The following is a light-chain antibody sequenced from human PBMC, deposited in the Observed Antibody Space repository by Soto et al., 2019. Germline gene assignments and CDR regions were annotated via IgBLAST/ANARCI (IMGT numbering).Light chain of an antibody. Sequence: EIVLTHSPATLSVSPGERATLSCRASQSLSSNFAWYQQKPGQAPRLLIYGASTRATGIPARFSGSGSGTEFTLTISSLQSEDFAVYYCQQYNNWPPSWTFGQGTKVDIK. V-gene: IGKV3-15*01. CDR2: GAS. CDR3: QQYNNWPPSWT. J-gene: IGKJ1*01. CDR1: QSLSSN.